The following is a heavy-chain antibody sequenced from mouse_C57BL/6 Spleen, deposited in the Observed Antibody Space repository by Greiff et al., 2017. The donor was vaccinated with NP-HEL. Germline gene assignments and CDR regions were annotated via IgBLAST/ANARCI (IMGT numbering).Heavy chain of an antibody. CDR3: ARSTTVGYFDV. Sequence: EVQLQQSGPELVKPGASVKMSCKASGYTFTDYNMHWVKQSHGKSLEWIGYINPNNGGTSYNQKFKGKATLTVHKSSSTAYMELRSLTSEDSAVYYCARSTTVGYFDVWGTGTTVTVSS. D-gene: IGHD1-1*01. CDR1: GYTFTDYN. CDR2: INPNNGGT. J-gene: IGHJ1*03. V-gene: IGHV1-22*01.